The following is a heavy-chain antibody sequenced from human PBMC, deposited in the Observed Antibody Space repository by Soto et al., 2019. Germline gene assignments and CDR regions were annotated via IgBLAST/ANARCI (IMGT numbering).Heavy chain of an antibody. Sequence: GGSLRLSCAASGFTFSDYYMSWVRQAPGKGLEWVSAISGSGGSTYYVDSVKGRFTISRDNSRNTLYLQMNSLRAEDTAVYYCAKDPEVVVTAPDYWGQGTLVTVS. CDR3: AKDPEVVVTAPDY. D-gene: IGHD2-21*02. CDR1: GFTFSDYY. J-gene: IGHJ4*02. V-gene: IGHV3-23*01. CDR2: ISGSGGST.